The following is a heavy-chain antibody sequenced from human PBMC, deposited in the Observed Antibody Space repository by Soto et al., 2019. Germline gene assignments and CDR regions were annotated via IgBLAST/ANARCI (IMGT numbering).Heavy chain of an antibody. J-gene: IGHJ6*02. CDR1: GFTFSSYS. Sequence: GESLKISCAASGFTFSSYSMNWVRQAPGKGLEWVSSISSSSSYIYYADSVKGRFTISRDNAKNSLYLQMNSLRAEDTAVYYCAREKEDDFWSGPYTTGYGMDVWGQGTTVTVSS. D-gene: IGHD3-3*01. CDR2: ISSSSSYI. V-gene: IGHV3-21*01. CDR3: AREKEDDFWSGPYTTGYGMDV.